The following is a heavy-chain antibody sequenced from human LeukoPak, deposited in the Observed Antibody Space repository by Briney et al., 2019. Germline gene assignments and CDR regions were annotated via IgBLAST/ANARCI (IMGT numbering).Heavy chain of an antibody. J-gene: IGHJ6*03. D-gene: IGHD2-2*01. CDR1: GGSISSGDYY. CDR3: ARDIVVVPAASNYYYMDV. Sequence: SETLSLTCTVSGGSISSGDYYWSWIRQPPGKGLEWIGYIYYSGSTYYNPSLKSRVTISVDTSKNQFSLKLSSVTAADTAVYYCARDIVVVPAASNYYYMDVWGKGTTVTVSS. V-gene: IGHV4-30-4*08. CDR2: IYYSGST.